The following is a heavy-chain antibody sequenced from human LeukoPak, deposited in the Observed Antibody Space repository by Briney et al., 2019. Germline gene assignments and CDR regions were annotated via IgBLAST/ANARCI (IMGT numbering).Heavy chain of an antibody. CDR1: AYSISSAYY. CDR2: IYHSGST. J-gene: IGHJ4*02. Sequence: PSETLSLTCAVSAYSISSAYYWGWIRQPPGKGLEWIGSIYHSGSTYYNPSLKSRVTISADTSKNLFSLKLSSVTAADTAVYYCARLGGRFGELIDYWGQGTLVTVSS. V-gene: IGHV4-38-2*01. D-gene: IGHD3-10*01. CDR3: ARLGGRFGELIDY.